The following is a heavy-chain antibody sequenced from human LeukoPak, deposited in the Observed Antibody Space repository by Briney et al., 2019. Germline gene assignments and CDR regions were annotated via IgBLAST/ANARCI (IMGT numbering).Heavy chain of an antibody. D-gene: IGHD3-22*01. V-gene: IGHV4-34*09. CDR2: LYNSGTT. CDR1: GGSFSAYY. J-gene: IGHJ4*02. Sequence: SETLSLTCAVYGGSFSAYYWSWIRQHPGKGLEWIGNLYNSGTTYYNPSLKSRVTISVDTSKNQFSLKLSSVTAADTAMYYCARLYYYESSGYWNYFDYWGQGTLVTVSS. CDR3: ARLYYYESSGYWNYFDY.